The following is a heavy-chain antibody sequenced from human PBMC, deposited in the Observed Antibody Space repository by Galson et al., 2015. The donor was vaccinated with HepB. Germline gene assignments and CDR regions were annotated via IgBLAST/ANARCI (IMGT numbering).Heavy chain of an antibody. CDR1: GFRFSNYA. CDR3: AKDPISGASGWFYFDY. D-gene: IGHD3-3*01. Sequence: SLRLSCAASGFRFSNYAMSWVRQAPGKGLEWVSGITGSGGSTYYAASVKGRFTISRDNTKNTLYLQMRGLRADDTAVYYCAKDPISGASGWFYFDYWGQGTVVTVSS. V-gene: IGHV3-23*01. J-gene: IGHJ4*02. CDR2: ITGSGGST.